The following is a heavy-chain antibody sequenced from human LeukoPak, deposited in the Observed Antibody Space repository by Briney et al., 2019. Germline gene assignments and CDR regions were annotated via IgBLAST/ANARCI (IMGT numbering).Heavy chain of an antibody. CDR2: IYGSGST. J-gene: IGHJ6*02. CDR1: GGSISSYY. Sequence: PSETLSLTCTVSGGSISSYYWSWMRQPPGKGLEWIGYIYGSGSTKYNPSLKSRVTMSVDTSKSQFSLRLSSVTAADTAVYYCARDAAETGYYYYAMDVWGQGTTVTVSS. V-gene: IGHV4-59*01. D-gene: IGHD6-25*01. CDR3: ARDAAETGYYYYAMDV.